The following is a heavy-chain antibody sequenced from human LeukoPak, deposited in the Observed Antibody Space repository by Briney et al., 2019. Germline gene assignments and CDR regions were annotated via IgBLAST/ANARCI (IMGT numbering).Heavy chain of an antibody. CDR1: GFTVSSNY. J-gene: IGHJ4*02. V-gene: IGHV3-66*01. D-gene: IGHD3-16*02. Sequence: GGSLRLSCAASGFTVSSNYISWVRQAPGKGLEWVSVIYSGGSTYYADSVKGRFTISRDNSKNTLYLQMNSLRAEDTAVYYCARDSPSTFGGVISYFDYWGQGTLVTVSS. CDR3: ARDSPSTFGGVISYFDY. CDR2: IYSGGST.